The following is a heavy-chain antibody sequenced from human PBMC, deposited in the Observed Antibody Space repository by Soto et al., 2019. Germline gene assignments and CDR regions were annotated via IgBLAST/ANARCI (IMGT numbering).Heavy chain of an antibody. J-gene: IGHJ5*02. V-gene: IGHV1-24*01. CDR3: ATLHKYYYDSSGYFRRGSEGWFDP. CDR2: FDPEDGET. D-gene: IGHD3-22*01. Sequence: GASVKVSCKVSGYTLTELSMHWVRQAPGKGLEWMGGFDPEDGETIYAQKFQGRVTMTEDTSTDTAYMELSSLRSEDTAVYYCATLHKYYYDSSGYFRRGSEGWFDPWGQEPWSPSPQ. CDR1: GYTLTELS.